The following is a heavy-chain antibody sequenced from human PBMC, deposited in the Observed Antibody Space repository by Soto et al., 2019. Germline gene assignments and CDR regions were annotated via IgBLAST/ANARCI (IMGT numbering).Heavy chain of an antibody. J-gene: IGHJ3*02. CDR2: IWDDGSKK. V-gene: IGHV3-33*01. CDR1: GFTFNSHG. Sequence: QVQVVESGGGVVQPGRSLRLSCVASGFTFNSHGMHWARQAPGKGLEWVAVIWDDGSKKYYADSVKGRFTISRDNSKNTLCLQMNSLRPEDTARYYCARLGRHAFDIWGQGTMVTVSS. CDR3: ARLGRHAFDI.